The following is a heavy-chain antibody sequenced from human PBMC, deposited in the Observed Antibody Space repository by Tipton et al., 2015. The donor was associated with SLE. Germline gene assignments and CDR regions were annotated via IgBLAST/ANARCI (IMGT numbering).Heavy chain of an antibody. D-gene: IGHD6-13*01. CDR1: GFTFDDYG. V-gene: IGHV3-20*04. CDR2: INWNGGST. Sequence: SLRLSCAASGFTFDDYGMSWVRQAPGKGLEWVSGINWNGGSTGYADSVKGRFTISRDNSKNTLDLQMNSLRAEDTAVYYCTKERDASSWYRAFHIWGQGTMVTVSS. J-gene: IGHJ3*02. CDR3: TKERDASSWYRAFHI.